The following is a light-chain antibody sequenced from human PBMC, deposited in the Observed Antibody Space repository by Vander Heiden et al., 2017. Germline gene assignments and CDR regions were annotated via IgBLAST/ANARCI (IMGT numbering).Light chain of an antibody. CDR3: TSYTRSSTWV. CDR1: SSDVSAYNY. CDR2: DVT. V-gene: IGLV2-14*03. Sequence: QSALTQPASVSGSPGQSITISCTGTSSDVSAYNYVSWYQQHPGKAPKLMIYDVTYRPSGVSNRFSGSKSGNTVSLTISGLQAEDEADYYCTSYTRSSTWVFGGGTKLTVL. J-gene: IGLJ3*02.